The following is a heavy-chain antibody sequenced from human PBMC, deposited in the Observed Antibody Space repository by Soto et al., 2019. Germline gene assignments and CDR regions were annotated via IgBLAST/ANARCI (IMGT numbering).Heavy chain of an antibody. CDR2: IKGDGSVT. V-gene: IGHV3-7*03. D-gene: IGHD6-6*01. CDR1: GFTFSNFW. J-gene: IGHJ6*02. Sequence: EVQLVESGGGLAQPGGSPRLSCAASGFTFSNFWMSWARQAPGKGLEWVANIKGDGSVTQYVASVEGRFTISRDNAKYSLYLQMNSLRVEDTALYYCVIPTRSVRGMGVWGQGTTVTVSS. CDR3: VIPTRSVRGMGV.